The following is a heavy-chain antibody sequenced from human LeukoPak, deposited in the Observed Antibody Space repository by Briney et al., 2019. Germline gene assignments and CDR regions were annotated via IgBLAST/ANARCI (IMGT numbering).Heavy chain of an antibody. CDR3: ARRGRNSSGWQDYL. Sequence: SETLSPTCTVSGGSISSYYWSWIRQPPGKGLEWIANIYHTGSTNYNPSLSSRVTISIDTAKNQFSLKLTSVTAADTAVYYCARRGRNSSGWQDYLWGQGTLVTVSS. V-gene: IGHV4-59*01. CDR1: GGSISSYY. D-gene: IGHD6-25*01. J-gene: IGHJ4*02. CDR2: IYHTGST.